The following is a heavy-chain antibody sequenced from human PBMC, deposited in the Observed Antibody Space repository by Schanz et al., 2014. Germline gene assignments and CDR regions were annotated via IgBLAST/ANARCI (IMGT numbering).Heavy chain of an antibody. CDR2: IYTSGST. CDR1: SGSFSGYY. V-gene: IGHV4-59*10. D-gene: IGHD1-26*01. CDR3: ARYTGAYFDY. J-gene: IGHJ4*02. Sequence: QVQLQQWGAGLLKPSETLSLSCAVYSGSFSGYYWSWIRQPAGKGLEWIGRIYTSGSTNYNPSLKSRVPMSVDTSKNQFSLRLSSVTAADTAVYYCARYTGAYFDYWGQGTLVTVSS.